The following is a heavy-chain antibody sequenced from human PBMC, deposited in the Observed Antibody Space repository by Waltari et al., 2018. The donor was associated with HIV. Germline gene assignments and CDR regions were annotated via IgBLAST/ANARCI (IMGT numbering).Heavy chain of an antibody. CDR1: GFTFSSYG. V-gene: IGHV3-33*01. Sequence: QVQLVESGGGVVQPGRSLRLSCAASGFTFSSYGMHRVRQAPLTWLEGVAVIWYDGSNKYYADSVKGRFTISRDNSKNTLYLQMNSLRAEDTAVYYCAREGRLVGSGGFDYWGQGTLVTVSS. CDR2: IWYDGSNK. J-gene: IGHJ4*02. D-gene: IGHD6-19*01. CDR3: AREGRLVGSGGFDY.